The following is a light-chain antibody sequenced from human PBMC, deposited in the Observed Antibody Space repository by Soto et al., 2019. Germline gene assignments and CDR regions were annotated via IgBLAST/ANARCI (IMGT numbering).Light chain of an antibody. CDR2: GAS. J-gene: IGKJ1*01. CDR1: QSVSSIY. CDR3: HQYGSSRWT. Sequence: EIVLTQSPGTLSLSPGERATLSCRAGQSVSSIYLAWYQQKPGQAPRLLIYGASSRATGIPDRFSGSGSGTDFTLTISRLAPEDFAVYYCHQYGSSRWTFGQGTKVEI. V-gene: IGKV3-20*01.